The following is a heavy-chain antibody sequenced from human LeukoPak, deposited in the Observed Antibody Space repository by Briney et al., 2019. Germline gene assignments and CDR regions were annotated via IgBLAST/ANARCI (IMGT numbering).Heavy chain of an antibody. CDR2: IYYSGST. J-gene: IGHJ5*02. V-gene: IGHV4-30-4*01. CDR1: GGSISSGDYY. CDR3: ARTYGDYWFDP. D-gene: IGHD4-17*01. Sequence: PSETLSLTCTVSGGSISSGDYYWSWIRQPPGKGLEWIGYIYYSGSTYYNPSLKSRVTISVDTSKNQFSLKLSSVTASDTAVYYCARTYGDYWFDPWGQGTLVTVSS.